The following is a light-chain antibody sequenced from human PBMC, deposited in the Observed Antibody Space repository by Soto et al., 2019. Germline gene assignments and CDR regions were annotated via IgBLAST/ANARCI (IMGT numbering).Light chain of an antibody. Sequence: SALTQPASVSGSPGQSITISCTGTSSDVGGYKFVSWYQQHPGKAPKLMIYEVSNRPSGVSSRFSGSKSGNTASLTTSGLQAEDEADYYCGSYTGSIYVFGPGTKVTVL. CDR1: SSDVGGYKF. J-gene: IGLJ1*01. CDR2: EVS. CDR3: GSYTGSIYV. V-gene: IGLV2-14*01.